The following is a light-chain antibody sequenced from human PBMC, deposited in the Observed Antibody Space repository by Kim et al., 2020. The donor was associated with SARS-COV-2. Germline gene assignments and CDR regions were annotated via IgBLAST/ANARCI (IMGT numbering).Light chain of an antibody. CDR2: GKN. J-gene: IGLJ2*01. V-gene: IGLV3-19*01. Sequence: AVGKTVRSTCQGDSLRSYYATWYQQKPGQAPILVIYGKNNRPSGIPDRFSGSSSGNTASLTITGTQAGDEADYYCNSRDSNDNVVFGGGTKLTVL. CDR1: SLRSYY. CDR3: NSRDSNDNVV.